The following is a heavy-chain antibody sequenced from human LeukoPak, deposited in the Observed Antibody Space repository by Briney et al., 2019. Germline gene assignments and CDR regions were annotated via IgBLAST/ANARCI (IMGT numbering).Heavy chain of an antibody. CDR2: IYSSGGT. J-gene: IGHJ4*02. D-gene: IGHD6-19*01. Sequence: PSETLSLTCSVSGVSISSGSNYWGWIRQPPGKTLEWIGSIYSSGGTYYNPSLKSRVTISVDTSNNQSSLKLSSVTAADSAVYYCASTPFFNGWYRRNYFHDWGQGTPVTVSS. CDR1: GVSISSGSNY. V-gene: IGHV4-39*07. CDR3: ASTPFFNGWYRRNYFHD.